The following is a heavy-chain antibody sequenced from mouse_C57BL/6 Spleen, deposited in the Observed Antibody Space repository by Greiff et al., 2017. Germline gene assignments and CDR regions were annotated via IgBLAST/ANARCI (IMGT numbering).Heavy chain of an antibody. Sequence: QVQLQQSGAELVRPGTSVQVSCKASGYAFTNYLIEWVKQRPGQGLEWIGVINPGSGGTNYNGKFKGRATLTADKSSSTAYMRISSLTSEDSAVYFCAIRGDGNYVMDCWSQGTSGTVCS. D-gene: IGHD2-1*01. CDR2: INPGSGGT. CDR3: AIRGDGNYVMDC. CDR1: GYAFTNYL. V-gene: IGHV1-54*01. J-gene: IGHJ4*01.